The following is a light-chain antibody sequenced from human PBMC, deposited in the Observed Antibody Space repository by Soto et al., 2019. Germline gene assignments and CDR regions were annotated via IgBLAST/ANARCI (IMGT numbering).Light chain of an antibody. CDR1: QGVSSY. CDR2: DAS. V-gene: IGKV3-11*01. Sequence: EIVLTQSPATLSLSPGERATLSCRASQGVSSYLAWYQQKPGQAPRLLIYDASNRATGIPARFSGSGSGTDFTLTIRSLEPEDFAVYYCQQRINWPLTFGEGTKVEIK. CDR3: QQRINWPLT. J-gene: IGKJ4*01.